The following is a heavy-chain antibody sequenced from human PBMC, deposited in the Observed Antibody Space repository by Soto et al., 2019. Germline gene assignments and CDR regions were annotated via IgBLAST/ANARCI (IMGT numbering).Heavy chain of an antibody. CDR2: ISYDGSNK. D-gene: IGHD3-3*01. CDR3: AREGNYDFWSGYYVGATFDY. CDR1: GFTFSSYA. V-gene: IGHV3-30-3*01. Sequence: GGSLRLSCAASGFTFSSYAMHWVRQAPGKGLEWVAVISYDGSNKYYADSGKGRFTISRDNSKNTLYLQMNSLRAEDTAVYYCAREGNYDFWSGYYVGATFDYWGQGTLVTVSS. J-gene: IGHJ4*02.